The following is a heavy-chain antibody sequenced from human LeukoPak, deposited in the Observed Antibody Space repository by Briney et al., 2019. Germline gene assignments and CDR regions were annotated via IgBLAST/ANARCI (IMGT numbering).Heavy chain of an antibody. Sequence: GGSLRLSCAASGFTFINYAMNWVRRTPGKGLEWVSSITTSVTSTYYADSVKGRFTISRDNSQNTLDLQMNSLRAEDTAIYYCAKAPAASCTGIRCCSFDSWGQGTLVTVSS. J-gene: IGHJ4*02. CDR2: ITTSVTST. CDR3: AKAPAASCTGIRCCSFDS. CDR1: GFTFINYA. V-gene: IGHV3-23*01. D-gene: IGHD2-8*02.